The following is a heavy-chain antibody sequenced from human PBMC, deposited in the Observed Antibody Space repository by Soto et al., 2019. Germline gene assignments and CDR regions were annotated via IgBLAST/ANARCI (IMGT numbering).Heavy chain of an antibody. CDR3: AIRRFWGDGYNYGDY. CDR1: GYTFTSYD. Sequence: QVKLVQSGAEVEKPGASVKVSCKASGYTFTSYDINWVRQATGQGLECMGWMNPNSGNTGYAQKFQGRVTMTGHTSIGTAYRELSSLRSEDTSVYYCAIRRFWGDGYNYGDYCGQLTLVTVSS. J-gene: IGHJ4*02. CDR2: MNPNSGNT. D-gene: IGHD5-12*01. V-gene: IGHV1-8*01.